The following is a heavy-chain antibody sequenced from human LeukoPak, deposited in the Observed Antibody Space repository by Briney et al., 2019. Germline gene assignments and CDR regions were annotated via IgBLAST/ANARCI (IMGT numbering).Heavy chain of an antibody. V-gene: IGHV4-39*01. J-gene: IGHJ6*02. Sequence: SETLSLTCTVSGGSISSSSYYWGWSRQPPGKGLEWIGSIYYSGSTYYNPSLKSRVTISVDTSKNQFSLKLSSVTAADTAVYYCARIDYGGNSGHYYYGMDVWGQGTTVTVSS. CDR2: IYYSGST. D-gene: IGHD4-17*01. CDR3: ARIDYGGNSGHYYYGMDV. CDR1: GGSISSSSYY.